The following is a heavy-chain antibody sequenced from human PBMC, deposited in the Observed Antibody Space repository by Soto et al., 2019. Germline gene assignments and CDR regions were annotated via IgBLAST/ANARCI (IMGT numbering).Heavy chain of an antibody. Sequence: QVQLQQWGAGLLKPSETLSLTCAVYGGSFSGYYWSWIRQPPGKGLEWIGEINHSGSTNYNPSLKGRVTISVDTSKNQFSLKLSSVTAADTAVYYCASRTLGYCSGGSCPDYWGQGTLVTVSS. J-gene: IGHJ4*02. D-gene: IGHD2-15*01. CDR3: ASRTLGYCSGGSCPDY. CDR1: GGSFSGYY. V-gene: IGHV4-34*01. CDR2: INHSGST.